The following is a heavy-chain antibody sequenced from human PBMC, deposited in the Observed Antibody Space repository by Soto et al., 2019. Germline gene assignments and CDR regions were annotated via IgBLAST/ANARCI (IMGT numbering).Heavy chain of an antibody. D-gene: IGHD3-10*01. CDR3: ARVGHFGYYGSGSGDYYYYYMDV. J-gene: IGHJ6*03. CDR1: GFTFSSYG. CDR2: IWYDGSNK. Sequence: GGSLRLSCAASGFTFSSYGMHWVRQAPGKGLEWVAVIWYDGSNKYYADSVKGRFTISRDNSKNTLYLQMNSLRAEDTAVYYCARVGHFGYYGSGSGDYYYYYMDVWGKGTTVTVSS. V-gene: IGHV3-33*01.